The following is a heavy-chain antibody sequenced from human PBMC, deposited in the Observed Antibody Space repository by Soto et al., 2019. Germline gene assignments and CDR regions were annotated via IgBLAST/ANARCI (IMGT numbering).Heavy chain of an antibody. Sequence: QVQMQESGPGLVKPSETLSLTCTVSGASINNYYCNWVRQPPGKGLEWIGSIHYSGTTHYNPSPESRVPISRDAARTQFSLRLRSVTAADAAVYYCAGDTYGLDVWGQGTTVTVSS. V-gene: IGHV4-59*01. CDR3: AGDTYGLDV. CDR2: IHYSGTT. J-gene: IGHJ6*02. CDR1: GASINNYY.